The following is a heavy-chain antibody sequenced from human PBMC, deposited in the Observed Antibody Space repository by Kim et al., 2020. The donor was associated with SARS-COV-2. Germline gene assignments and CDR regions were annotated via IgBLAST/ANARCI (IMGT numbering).Heavy chain of an antibody. V-gene: IGHV4-31*03. CDR2: IYYSGST. J-gene: IGHJ6*02. D-gene: IGHD3-10*01. CDR1: GGSISSGGYY. CDR3: ARDCAGYYGSGSYYPPYYYYYYGMDV. Sequence: SETLSLTCTVSGGSISSGGYYWSWIRQHPGKGLEWIGYIYYSGSTYYNPSLKSRVTISVDTSKNQFSLKLSSVTAADTAVYYCARDCAGYYGSGSYYPPYYYYYYGMDVWGQGTTVTVSS.